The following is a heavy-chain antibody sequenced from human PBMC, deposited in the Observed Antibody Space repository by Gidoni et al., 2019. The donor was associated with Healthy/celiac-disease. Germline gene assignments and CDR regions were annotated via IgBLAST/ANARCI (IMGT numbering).Heavy chain of an antibody. Sequence: QVQLVQSGAEVKKPGSSVKVSCKASGGTFSSYAISWVRQAPGQGLEWMGGIIPIFGTANYAQKFQGRVTIPADKSTSTAYMELSSLRSEATAVYYCARVTDYDFWSGYTPSGMDVWGKGTTVTVSS. CDR1: GGTFSSYA. J-gene: IGHJ6*04. CDR2: IIPIFGTA. CDR3: ARVTDYDFWSGYTPSGMDV. D-gene: IGHD3-3*01. V-gene: IGHV1-69*06.